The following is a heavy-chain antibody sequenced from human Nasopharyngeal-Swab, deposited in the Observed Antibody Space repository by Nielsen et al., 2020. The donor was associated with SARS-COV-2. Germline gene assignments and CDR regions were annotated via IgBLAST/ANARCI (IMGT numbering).Heavy chain of an antibody. CDR2: IYHSGST. CDR1: GGSISSAGYS. Sequence: SQTLSLTCAVSGGSISSAGYSWSWVRQPPGKGLEWIGYIYHSGSTYYNPSLKSRVTISVDRFKHQFSLKLSSVTAADTAVYYCARAGITYYDYWGQGTLVTVSS. J-gene: IGHJ4*02. V-gene: IGHV4-30-2*01. CDR3: ARAGITYYDY. D-gene: IGHD1-7*01.